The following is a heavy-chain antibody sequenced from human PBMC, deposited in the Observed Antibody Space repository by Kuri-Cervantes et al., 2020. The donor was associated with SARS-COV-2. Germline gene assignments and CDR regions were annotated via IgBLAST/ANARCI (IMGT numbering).Heavy chain of an antibody. CDR3: ARDLGRGYDYGMDV. CDR2: ISNSGSTM. J-gene: IGHJ6*02. CDR1: GFTFSDYY. Sequence: GGSLRLSCAASGFTFSDYYMSWIRQAPGKGLEWISFISNSGSTMSHVDSVKGRFTISRDNAKNSLYLQMNGLRAEDTAVYYCARDLGRGYDYGMDVWGQGTTVTVSS. V-gene: IGHV3-11*04. D-gene: IGHD3-16*01.